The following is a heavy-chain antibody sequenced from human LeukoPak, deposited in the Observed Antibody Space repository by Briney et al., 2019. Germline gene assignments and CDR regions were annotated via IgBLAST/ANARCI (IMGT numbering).Heavy chain of an antibody. D-gene: IGHD3-9*01. Sequence: SVWVSCKASGYTFTGYYMHWVRQAPGQGLEWMGGIIPIFGTANYAQKFQGRVTITADESTSTAYMELSSLRSEDTAVYYCARLRAGILTGYRAGHYGMDVWREGTTVTVSS. CDR2: IIPIFGTA. CDR3: ARLRAGILTGYRAGHYGMDV. J-gene: IGHJ6*01. CDR1: GYTFTGYY. V-gene: IGHV1-69*13.